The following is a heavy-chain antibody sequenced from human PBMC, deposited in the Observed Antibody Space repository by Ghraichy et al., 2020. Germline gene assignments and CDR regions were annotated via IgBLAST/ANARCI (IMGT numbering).Heavy chain of an antibody. D-gene: IGHD4-17*01. J-gene: IGHJ4*02. CDR1: GGSISSYY. V-gene: IGHV4-59*01. CDR2: IYYSGST. CDR3: ARGGYGDYEPPFDY. Sequence: SETLSPTCTVSGGSISSYYWSWIRQPPGKGLEWIGYIYYSGSTNYNPSLKSRVTISVDTSKNQFSLKLSSVTAADTAVYYCARGGYGDYEPPFDYWGQGTLVTVSS.